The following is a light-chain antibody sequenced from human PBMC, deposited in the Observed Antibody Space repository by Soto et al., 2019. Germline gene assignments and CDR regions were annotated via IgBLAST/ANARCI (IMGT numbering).Light chain of an antibody. CDR2: GGS. CDR1: HSVDSN. Sequence: EIVMTQSPDTLSVSPGDGATLSCRASHSVDSNLAWHQQKPGQTPRLLIYGGSTRPTGIPARVSGSGSGTEFTLTISSLQSEDFAVYYCQQYNYWPLTCGGGTKVEIK. CDR3: QQYNYWPLT. J-gene: IGKJ4*01. V-gene: IGKV3D-15*01.